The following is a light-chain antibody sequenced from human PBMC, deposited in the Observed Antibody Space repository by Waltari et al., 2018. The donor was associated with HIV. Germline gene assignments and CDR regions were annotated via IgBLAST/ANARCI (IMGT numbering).Light chain of an antibody. CDR3: SSYTSSRTLV. CDR1: SSDVGGYNY. V-gene: IGLV2-14*01. CDR2: EVN. J-gene: IGLJ3*02. Sequence: QSALTQPASVSGSPGQSIPISCPGTSSDVGGYNYFSWYQQHPDKAPKLVIFEVNKRPSGVSNRFSGSKSGNTASLTISGLQAEDEADYYCSSYTSSRTLVFGGGTKLTVL.